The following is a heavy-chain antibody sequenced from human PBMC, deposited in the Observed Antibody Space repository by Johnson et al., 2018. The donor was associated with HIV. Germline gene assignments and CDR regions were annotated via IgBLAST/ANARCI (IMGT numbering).Heavy chain of an antibody. CDR2: ISYDGSNK. CDR1: GFTFISYA. Sequence: VQLVESGGGVVQPGRSLRLSCAASGFTFISYAMHWVRQAPGKGLEWVAVISYDGSNKYYADSVKGRFTISRDNAKNSLYLQMNSLRAEDTAVYYCARDRIPYNWNYEGDAFDIWGQGTMVTVSS. V-gene: IGHV3-30-3*01. J-gene: IGHJ3*02. D-gene: IGHD1-7*01. CDR3: ARDRIPYNWNYEGDAFDI.